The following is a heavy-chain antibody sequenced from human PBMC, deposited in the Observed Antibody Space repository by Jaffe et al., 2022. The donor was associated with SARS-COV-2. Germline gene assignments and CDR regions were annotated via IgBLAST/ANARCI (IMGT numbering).Heavy chain of an antibody. V-gene: IGHV3-30*18. CDR2: ISYDSVNR. Sequence: QGQLVESGGGVVQPGSSLRLSCAASGFTFSNFGMHWVRQTPDKGLEWVSVISYDSVNRFYADSVKGRFTISRDNSKNILFLQMSSLRPEDSAVYYCANLAALQRGDTTDIWGQGTLVTVSS. CDR1: GFTFSNFG. D-gene: IGHD6-6*01. J-gene: IGHJ3*02. CDR3: ANLAALQRGDTTDI.